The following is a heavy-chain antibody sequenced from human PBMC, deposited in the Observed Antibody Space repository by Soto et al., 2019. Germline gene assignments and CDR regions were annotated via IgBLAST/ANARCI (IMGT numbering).Heavy chain of an antibody. Sequence: PGGSLRLSCAASGFTFRSYAMNWVRQTQEKGLEWVSSISSTSTYTHYADSVKGRFTISRDNANNSLFLQMNSLRAEDTAIYYCARDLALAGNCWGQGAQVTVSS. D-gene: IGHD6-19*01. J-gene: IGHJ4*02. CDR1: GFTFRSYA. V-gene: IGHV3-21*01. CDR3: ARDLALAGNC. CDR2: ISSTSTYT.